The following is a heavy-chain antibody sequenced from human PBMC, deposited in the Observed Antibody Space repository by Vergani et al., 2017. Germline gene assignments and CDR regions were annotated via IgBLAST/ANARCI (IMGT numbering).Heavy chain of an antibody. D-gene: IGHD2-2*01. V-gene: IGHV4-34*01. CDR2: INHSGST. J-gene: IGHJ2*01. Sequence: QVQLQQWGAGLLKPSETLSLTCAVYGGSFSGYYWSWIRQPPGKGLEWIGEINHSGSTNYNPSFQGQVTISADKSISTAYLQWSSLKASDTAMYYCARRICSSTSCQYFDLWGRGTLVTVSS. CDR1: GGSFSGYY. CDR3: ARRICSSTSCQYFDL.